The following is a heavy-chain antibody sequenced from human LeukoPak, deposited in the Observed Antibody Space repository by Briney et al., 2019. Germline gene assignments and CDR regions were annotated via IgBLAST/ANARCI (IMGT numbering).Heavy chain of an antibody. CDR3: AKANYYGSGSYYNGDYYFDY. D-gene: IGHD3-10*01. V-gene: IGHV3-9*03. CDR2: ISWNSGSI. CDR1: GFTFDDYA. Sequence: ETGGSLRLSCAASGFTFDDYAMHWVRQAPGKGLEWVSGISWNSGSIGYADSVKGRFTISRDNAKNSLYLQMSSLRAEDMALYYCAKANYYGSGSYYNGDYYFDYWGQGTLVTISS. J-gene: IGHJ4*02.